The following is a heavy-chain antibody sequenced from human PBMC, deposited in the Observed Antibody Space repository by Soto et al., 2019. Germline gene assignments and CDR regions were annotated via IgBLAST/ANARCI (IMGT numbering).Heavy chain of an antibody. CDR3: ARDSYSSSSGYFDY. CDR1: GGSISSGGYY. D-gene: IGHD6-6*01. V-gene: IGHV4-31*03. J-gene: IGHJ4*02. Sequence: KPSETLSLTCTVSGGSISSGGYYWSWIRQHPGKGLEWIGYIYYSGSTYYNPSLKSRVTISVDTSKNQFSLKLSSVTAADTAVYYCARDSYSSSSGYFDYWGQGTLVTVSS. CDR2: IYYSGST.